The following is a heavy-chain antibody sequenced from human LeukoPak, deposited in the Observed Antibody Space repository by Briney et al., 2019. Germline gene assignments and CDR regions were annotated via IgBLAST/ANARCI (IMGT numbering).Heavy chain of an antibody. J-gene: IGHJ6*02. CDR1: GYTFTSYG. CDR2: ISAYNGNT. Sequence: ASVTVSCTSSGYTFTSYGISWVRPAPGQGLEWMGWISAYNGNTNYAQKLQGRVTMTTDTSTSTAYMELRSLRSDDTAVYYCARDDSYGYYYYYGMDVWGQGTTVTVSS. V-gene: IGHV1-18*01. CDR3: ARDDSYGYYYYYGMDV. D-gene: IGHD5-18*01.